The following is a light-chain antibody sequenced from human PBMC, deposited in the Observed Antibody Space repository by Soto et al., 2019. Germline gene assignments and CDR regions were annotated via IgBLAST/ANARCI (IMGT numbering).Light chain of an antibody. V-gene: IGKV3D-15*01. CDR2: GAS. Sequence: EIVMTQSPATLSVSPGERAALSCRASQSVGSNVVWYQQKPGQAARLLIYGASSRATGIPARFSGSGFRTEVTLTVSSLQSEVFAVYYCQQYNTWPRTFGQGTKVEI. CDR1: QSVGSN. J-gene: IGKJ1*01. CDR3: QQYNTWPRT.